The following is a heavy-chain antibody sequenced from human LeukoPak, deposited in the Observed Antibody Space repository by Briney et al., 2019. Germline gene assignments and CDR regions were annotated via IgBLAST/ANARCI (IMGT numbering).Heavy chain of an antibody. CDR3: ARSSSGWPYYYYGMDV. D-gene: IGHD6-19*01. CDR2: IYHSGST. Sequence: SETLSLTCAVSGGSISSGGYSWSWIRQPPGKGLEWIGYIYHSGSTYYNPSLKSRVTISVDRSKNQFSLKLSSVTAADTAVYYCARSSSGWPYYYYGMDVWGKGPTVTVSS. CDR1: GGSISSGGYS. J-gene: IGHJ6*04. V-gene: IGHV4-30-2*01.